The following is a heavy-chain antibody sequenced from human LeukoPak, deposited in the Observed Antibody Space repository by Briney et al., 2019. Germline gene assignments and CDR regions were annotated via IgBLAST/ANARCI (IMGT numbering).Heavy chain of an antibody. CDR3: ARAPRRGGYYYYYYGMDV. CDR2: RNPNSGNT. CDR1: GYTFTSYD. D-gene: IGHD3-16*01. J-gene: IGHJ6*02. V-gene: IGHV1-8*01. Sequence: ASVNVSCKASGYTFTSYDIKWVRQAAGQGIEWMGWRNPNSGNTVYAQKFQGRVTMTRNTSISTAYMELSSLRSEDTAVYYCARAPRRGGYYYYYYGMDVWGQGTTVTVSS.